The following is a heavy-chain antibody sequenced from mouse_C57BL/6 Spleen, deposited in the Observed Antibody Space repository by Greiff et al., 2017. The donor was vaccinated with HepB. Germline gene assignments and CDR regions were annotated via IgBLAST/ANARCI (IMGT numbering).Heavy chain of an antibody. CDR2: INPSNGGT. Sequence: QVQLQQPGTELVKPGASVKLSCKASGYTYTSYWMHWVKQRPGQGLEWIGNINPSNGGTNYNEKFKSKATLTVDKSSSTAYMQLSSLTSEDSAVYYCARSGGNYWYFDVWGTGTTVTVSS. CDR3: ARSGGNYWYFDV. V-gene: IGHV1-53*01. D-gene: IGHD2-1*01. CDR1: GYTYTSYW. J-gene: IGHJ1*03.